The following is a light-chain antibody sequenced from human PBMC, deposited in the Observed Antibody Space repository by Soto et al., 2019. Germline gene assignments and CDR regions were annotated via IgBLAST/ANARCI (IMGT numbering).Light chain of an antibody. J-gene: IGKJ4*01. CDR2: RAS. Sequence: QMTQSPHTLSASVGDRVTITCRASQNIGSWLAWYQQKPGKPPKLLIYRASSLETGVPSRFSGSGSGTEFSLIIRHQQPDDYATYYSREYTKYFGEGTKVEIK. CDR1: QNIGSW. CDR3: REYTKY. V-gene: IGKV1-5*03.